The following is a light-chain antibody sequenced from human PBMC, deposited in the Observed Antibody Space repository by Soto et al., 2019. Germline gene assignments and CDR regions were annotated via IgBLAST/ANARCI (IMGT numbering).Light chain of an antibody. V-gene: IGLV2-14*01. Sequence: QSALTQPASVSGSPGQSITISCTGTSRDVGGYNYVSWQQQHPGKAPKVIITEVSNRPSGVSNRFSGSKSGNTASLTISGLQAEDEADYYCSSYVSSSTLVFGTVTKLTVL. CDR2: EVS. CDR3: SSYVSSSTLV. CDR1: SRDVGGYNY. J-gene: IGLJ1*01.